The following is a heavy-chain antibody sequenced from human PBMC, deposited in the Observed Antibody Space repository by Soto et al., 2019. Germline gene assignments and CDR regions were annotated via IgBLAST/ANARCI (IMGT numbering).Heavy chain of an antibody. CDR1: GGSFSGYY. J-gene: IGHJ6*02. D-gene: IGHD3-22*01. Sequence: PSETLSLTCAVYGGSFSGYYWSWIRQPPGKGLEWIGEINHSGSTNYNPSLKSRVTISVDTSKNQFSLKLSSVTAADTAVYYCARVGVSGYYFYYYYGMDVWGQGTTVTVSS. CDR2: INHSGST. CDR3: ARVGVSGYYFYYYYGMDV. V-gene: IGHV4-34*01.